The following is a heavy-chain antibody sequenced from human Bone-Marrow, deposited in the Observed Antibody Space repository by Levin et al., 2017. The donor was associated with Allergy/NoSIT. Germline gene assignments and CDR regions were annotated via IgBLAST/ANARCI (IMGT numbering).Heavy chain of an antibody. D-gene: IGHD2-15*01. CDR2: ITQDGSAK. Sequence: AGGSLRLSCAASGFTFSSYWMNWVRQAPGKGLEWVAKITQDGSAKYYVDSVRGRFTISRDNARNSLYLQMNSLRGEDTAAYYCARAVDATSQYFDFWGQGTLVTVSS. CDR3: ARAVDATSQYFDF. CDR1: GFTFSSYW. J-gene: IGHJ4*02. V-gene: IGHV3-7*01.